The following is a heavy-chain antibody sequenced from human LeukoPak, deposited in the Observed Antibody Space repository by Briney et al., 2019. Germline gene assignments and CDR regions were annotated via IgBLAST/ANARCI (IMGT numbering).Heavy chain of an antibody. J-gene: IGHJ4*02. D-gene: IGHD6-19*01. V-gene: IGHV4-34*01. CDR3: ARGVVAGPSDY. CDR2: INHSGIT. Sequence: PSETLSLTCTVSGGSISSYYWSWIRQPPGKGLEWIGEINHSGITNYNPSLKSRVTISVDTSKNQFSLKLSSVTAADTAVYYCARGVVAGPSDYWGQGTLVTVSS. CDR1: GGSISSYY.